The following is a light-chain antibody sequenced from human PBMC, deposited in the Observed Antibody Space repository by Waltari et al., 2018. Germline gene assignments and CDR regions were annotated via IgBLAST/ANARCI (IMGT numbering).Light chain of an antibody. CDR3: SSYTSSSTWV. Sequence: QSALTQPASVSGSPGQSITISCTGTSSDVGGYKYVSWYQQHPGKATKLMIYDVSKRPSGVSNRFSGSKSGNTASLTISGLQAEDEADYYCSSYTSSSTWVFGGGTKLTVL. J-gene: IGLJ3*02. V-gene: IGLV2-14*01. CDR2: DVS. CDR1: SSDVGGYKY.